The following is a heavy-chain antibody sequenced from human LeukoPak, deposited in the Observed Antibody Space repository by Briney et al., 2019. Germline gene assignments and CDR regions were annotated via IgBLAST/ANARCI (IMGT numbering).Heavy chain of an antibody. Sequence: PSETLSLTCAVYGGSFSGYYWSWIRQPPGKGLEWIGEINHSGSTNYNPSLKSRVTISVDTSKNQFSLKLSSVTAADTAVYYCAREYCGGDCYEIWFDPWGQGTLVTVSS. D-gene: IGHD2-21*02. CDR3: AREYCGGDCYEIWFDP. CDR1: GGSFSGYY. J-gene: IGHJ5*02. CDR2: INHSGST. V-gene: IGHV4-34*01.